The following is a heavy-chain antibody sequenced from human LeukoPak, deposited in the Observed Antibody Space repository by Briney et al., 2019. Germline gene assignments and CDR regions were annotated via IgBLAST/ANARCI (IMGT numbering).Heavy chain of an antibody. Sequence: SETLSLTCAVSGGSISNYYCSWIRQPPGKGLEWLGYIHYSGYTNFNPSLKSRVTISVDTSKNQFSLNLSSVTAADTAVYYCARHWGSDWYFDLWGRGTLVTVSS. V-gene: IGHV4-59*01. D-gene: IGHD7-27*01. CDR3: ARHWGSDWYFDL. J-gene: IGHJ2*01. CDR2: IHYSGYT. CDR1: GGSISNYY.